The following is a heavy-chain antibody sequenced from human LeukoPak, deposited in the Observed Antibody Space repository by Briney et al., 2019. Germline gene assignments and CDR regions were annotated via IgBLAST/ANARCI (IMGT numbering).Heavy chain of an antibody. CDR1: GFTFSSHW. J-gene: IGHJ4*02. V-gene: IGHV3-7*01. D-gene: IGHD3-16*01. CDR3: AKDRIRYDY. Sequence: GGSLRLSCAASGFTFSSHWMSWVRQAPGKGLEWVANIKQDGSENYYVDSVKGRFTISRYNAKNSLYMQMNSLRAEDTAVYYCAKDRIRYDYWGQGTLVTVSS. CDR2: IKQDGSEN.